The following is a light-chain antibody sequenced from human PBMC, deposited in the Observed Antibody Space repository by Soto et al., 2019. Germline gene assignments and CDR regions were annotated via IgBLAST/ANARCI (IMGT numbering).Light chain of an antibody. Sequence: EIVLTQSPGTLSLSPGERATLSCRASQSVRSNYLAWYQQKPGQAPGLLIYGASSRATGIPDRFSGTGSGTDFTRTISRLEPEDFAMYYCQQSGGSPYNFGQGKKLEI. CDR3: QQSGGSPYN. J-gene: IGKJ2*01. CDR2: GAS. CDR1: QSVRSNY. V-gene: IGKV3-20*01.